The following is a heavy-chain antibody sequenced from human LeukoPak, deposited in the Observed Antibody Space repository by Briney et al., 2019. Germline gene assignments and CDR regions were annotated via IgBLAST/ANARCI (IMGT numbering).Heavy chain of an antibody. CDR3: ATTYDSSGCD. J-gene: IGHJ4*02. V-gene: IGHV3-7*01. D-gene: IGHD3-22*01. CDR1: GFTFSNFW. Sequence: QPGGSLRLSCAASGFTFSNFWMAWVRQAPGKGLEWVANIKQDGSVQFYGDSVKGRFTISRDNAKNSLYLQMNSLRAEDTAVYYCATTYDSSGCDWGQGTLVTVPS. CDR2: IKQDGSVQ.